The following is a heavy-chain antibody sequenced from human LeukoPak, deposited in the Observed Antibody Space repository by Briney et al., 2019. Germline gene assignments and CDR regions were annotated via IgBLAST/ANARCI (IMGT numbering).Heavy chain of an antibody. J-gene: IGHJ5*02. Sequence: ASVKVSCKASGYTFTSYYMHWVRQAPGQGLEWMGIINPSGGSTSYAQKFQGRVTMTRDMSTSTVYMELSSLRSEDMAVYYCARRAVGAGSWFDPWGQGTLVTVSS. D-gene: IGHD1-26*01. CDR3: ARRAVGAGSWFDP. V-gene: IGHV1-46*01. CDR1: GYTFTSYY. CDR2: INPSGGST.